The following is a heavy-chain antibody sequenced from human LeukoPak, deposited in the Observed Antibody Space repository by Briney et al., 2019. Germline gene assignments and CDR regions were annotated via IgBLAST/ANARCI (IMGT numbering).Heavy chain of an antibody. D-gene: IGHD3-10*01. Sequence: GGSLRLSCAASGFTFSNYWMHWVRQAPGKGLVWVSRINSDGINTSYADSVKGRFTISRDNAKNTLNLQMNSLRAEDTAVYYCAREGYYGSGSYPYYYYYMDVWGKGTTVTISS. CDR2: INSDGINT. J-gene: IGHJ6*03. CDR1: GFTFSNYW. V-gene: IGHV3-74*01. CDR3: AREGYYGSGSYPYYYYYMDV.